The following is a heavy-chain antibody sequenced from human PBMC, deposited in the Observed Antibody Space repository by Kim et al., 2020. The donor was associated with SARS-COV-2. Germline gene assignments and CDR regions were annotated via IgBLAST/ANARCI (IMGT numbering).Heavy chain of an antibody. V-gene: IGHV3-48*03. J-gene: IGHJ6*03. CDR2: ISSSGTAI. Sequence: GGSLRLSCAVSGFTFSSYEMNWVRQAPGKGLEWVSYISSSGTAIYYADSMKGRFSISRDNAKKSLYLQMNSLRAEDTAVYYCARVGVPRAYTGRYPPPGYLDVWGKGTTVTVSS. CDR1: GFTFSSYE. D-gene: IGHD1-26*01. CDR3: ARVGVPRAYTGRYPPPGYLDV.